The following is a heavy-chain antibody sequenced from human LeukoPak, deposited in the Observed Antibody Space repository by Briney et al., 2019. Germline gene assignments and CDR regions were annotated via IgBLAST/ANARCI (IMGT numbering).Heavy chain of an antibody. D-gene: IGHD5-18*01. V-gene: IGHV4-30-2*01. Sequence: SQTLSLTCAVSGGSISSGGYSWSWIRQPPGKGLEWIGYIYHSGSTYYNPSLKSRVTISVDRSKNQFSLKLSSMTAADTAVYYCARGGGYSYGYAYWGQGTLVTVSS. CDR1: GGSISSGGYS. CDR3: ARGGGYSYGYAY. J-gene: IGHJ4*02. CDR2: IYHSGST.